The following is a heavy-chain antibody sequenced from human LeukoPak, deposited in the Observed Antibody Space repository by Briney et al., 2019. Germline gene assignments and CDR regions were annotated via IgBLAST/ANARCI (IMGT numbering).Heavy chain of an antibody. Sequence: SETLSLTCAVSGGSISSGGYWSWLRQPPGKGLEWIGGIHYSGNTYYNPSLKSQVTISVDTSKNQFSLKLSSVTAADTAVYYCARLGAGPTYYDFWSGYSSFYFDYWGQGTLVTVSS. CDR3: ARLGAGPTYYDFWSGYSSFYFDY. CDR1: GGSISSGGY. J-gene: IGHJ4*02. CDR2: IHYSGNT. D-gene: IGHD3-3*01. V-gene: IGHV4-39*01.